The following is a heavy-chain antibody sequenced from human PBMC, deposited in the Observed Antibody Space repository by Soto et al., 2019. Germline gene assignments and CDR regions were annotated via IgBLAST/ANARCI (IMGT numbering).Heavy chain of an antibody. V-gene: IGHV4-31*03. CDR1: GGSVSSGACY. J-gene: IGHJ5*02. CDR3: ARVSATGTRSFGP. Sequence: PSETLSLTCTVSGGSVSSGACYWGWGRQNPGKGLEWIGYIHYRGNTYYNPSLMSRVTISIDTSQNQFSLMLSSVTAADTAVYFCARVSATGTRSFGPWGQGTQVTVSS. CDR2: IHYRGNT. D-gene: IGHD6-13*01.